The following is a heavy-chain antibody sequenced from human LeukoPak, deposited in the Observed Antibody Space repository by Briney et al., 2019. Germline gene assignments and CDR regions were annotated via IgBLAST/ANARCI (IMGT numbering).Heavy chain of an antibody. Sequence: GRSLRLSCAASGFTFSSYAMHWVRQAPGKGLEWVAVISYDGSNKYYADSVKGRFTISRDNSKNTLYLQMSSLRAEDTAVYYCAREGRYGRQNDYWGQGTLVTVSS. V-gene: IGHV3-30-3*01. CDR1: GFTFSSYA. J-gene: IGHJ4*02. D-gene: IGHD3-9*01. CDR3: AREGRYGRQNDY. CDR2: ISYDGSNK.